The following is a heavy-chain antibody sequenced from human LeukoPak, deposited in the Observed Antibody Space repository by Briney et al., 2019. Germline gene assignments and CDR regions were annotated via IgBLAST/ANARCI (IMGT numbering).Heavy chain of an antibody. D-gene: IGHD6-19*01. CDR1: GGSISSSSYY. V-gene: IGHV4-39*07. J-gene: IGHJ4*02. Sequence: SETLSLTCTVSGGSISSSSYYWGWIRQPPGKGLEWIGSIYHSGSTYYNPSLKSRVTISVDKSKNQFSLKLSSVTAADTAVYYCARGSSGWPFDYWGQGTLVTVSS. CDR2: IYHSGST. CDR3: ARGSSGWPFDY.